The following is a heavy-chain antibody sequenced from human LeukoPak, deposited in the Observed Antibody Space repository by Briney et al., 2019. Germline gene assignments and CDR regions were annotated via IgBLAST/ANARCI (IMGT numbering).Heavy chain of an antibody. J-gene: IGHJ6*02. V-gene: IGHV3-7*03. CDR1: GFTFSNYW. CDR2: INRDGSER. Sequence: GGSLRLSCAASGFTFSNYWMTWVRQAPGKGLEWVANINRDGSERYYVDSVKGRFTISRDDAKSSLYLQMNSLRAEDTAVYYCARAPSAAGTAYYYYAMDVWGQGTTVTVSS. CDR3: ARAPSAAGTAYYYYAMDV. D-gene: IGHD6-13*01.